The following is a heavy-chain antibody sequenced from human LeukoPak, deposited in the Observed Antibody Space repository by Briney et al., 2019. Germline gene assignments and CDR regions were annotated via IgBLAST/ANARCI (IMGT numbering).Heavy chain of an antibody. CDR1: GGSFSGYY. Sequence: PSETLSLTCAVYGGSFSGYYWSWIRQPPGEGLEWIGEINHSGSTNYNPSLKSRVTISVDTSKNQFSLKLSSVTAADTAVYYCARGGYYDFWSGYYRPFDYWGQGTLVTVSS. CDR2: INHSGST. J-gene: IGHJ4*02. CDR3: ARGGYYDFWSGYYRPFDY. V-gene: IGHV4-34*01. D-gene: IGHD3-3*01.